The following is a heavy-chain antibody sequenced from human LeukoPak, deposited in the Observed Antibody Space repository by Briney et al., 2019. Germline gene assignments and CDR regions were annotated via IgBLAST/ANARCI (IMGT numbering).Heavy chain of an antibody. J-gene: IGHJ4*02. CDR3: TTPRITMVRGEL. CDR1: GFTFSGSA. CDR2: IRSKAYSYAT. V-gene: IGHV3-73*01. Sequence: GGSLRLSXAASGFTFSGSAMHWVRQASGKGLEWVGRIRSKAYSYATAYAASVKGRFTISRDDSKNTAYLQMNSLKTEDTAVYYCTTPRITMVRGELWGQGTLVTVSS. D-gene: IGHD3-10*01.